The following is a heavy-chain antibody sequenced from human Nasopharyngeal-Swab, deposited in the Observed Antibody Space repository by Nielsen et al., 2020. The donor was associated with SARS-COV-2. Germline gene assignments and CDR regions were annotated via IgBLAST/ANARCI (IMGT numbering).Heavy chain of an antibody. V-gene: IGHV4-59*01. D-gene: IGHD3-10*02. CDR1: GGSISSYY. CDR3: ARGVRGDDFDY. CDR2: IYYSGST. J-gene: IGHJ4*02. Sequence: SETLSLTCTVSGGSISSYYWSWIRQPPGKGLEWIGYIYYSGSTNYNPSLKSRVTISVDTSKNQFSLKLSSVTAADTAVYYCARGVRGDDFDYWGQGTLVTVSS.